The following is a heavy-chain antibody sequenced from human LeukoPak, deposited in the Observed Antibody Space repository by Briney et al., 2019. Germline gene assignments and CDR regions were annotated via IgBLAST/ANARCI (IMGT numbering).Heavy chain of an antibody. D-gene: IGHD5-12*01. Sequence: GGSLRLSCTASGFTFGDYAMSWVRQAPGKGLEWVGFIRSKAYGGTTEYAASVKGRFTISRDDSKSIAYLQMNSLKTEDTAVYYCTKIVATTYYYYYYGMDVWGQGTTVTVSS. CDR1: GFTFGDYA. CDR2: IRSKAYGGTT. J-gene: IGHJ6*02. V-gene: IGHV3-49*04. CDR3: TKIVATTYYYYYYGMDV.